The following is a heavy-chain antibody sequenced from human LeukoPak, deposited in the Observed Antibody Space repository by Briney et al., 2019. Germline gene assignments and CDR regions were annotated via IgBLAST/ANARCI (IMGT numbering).Heavy chain of an antibody. D-gene: IGHD2-2*01. CDR1: GGSISSSNW. CDR3: ARAGQGYCTSASCYLSLDY. CDR2: IYHSGST. J-gene: IGHJ4*02. V-gene: IGHV4-4*02. Sequence: TSETLSLTCAVSGGSISSSNWWSWVRQPPGKGLEWIGQIYHSGSTNYNPSLKSRVAISVDKSKNQSSLNLNSVTAADTAVYYCARAGQGYCTSASCYLSLDYWGQGTLVTVSS.